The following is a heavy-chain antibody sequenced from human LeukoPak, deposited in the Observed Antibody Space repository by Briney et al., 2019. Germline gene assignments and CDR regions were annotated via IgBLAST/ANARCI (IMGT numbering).Heavy chain of an antibody. Sequence: SETLSLTCMLWRGSISPYYRSWIRQPPAKERDGIGYIYHSGSTNYNPSLKSRVTISVDTSKNQFSLKLSSVTAADTAVYYCARGGGYASPIGYWGQGALVTVSS. CDR3: ARGGGYASPIGY. CDR1: RGSISPYY. CDR2: IYHSGST. J-gene: IGHJ4*02. D-gene: IGHD5-12*01. V-gene: IGHV4-59*01.